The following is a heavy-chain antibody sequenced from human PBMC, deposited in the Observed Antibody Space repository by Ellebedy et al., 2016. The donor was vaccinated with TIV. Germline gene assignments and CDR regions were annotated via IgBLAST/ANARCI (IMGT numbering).Heavy chain of an antibody. CDR1: GFTFSSYA. J-gene: IGHJ2*01. Sequence: GESLKISCAASGFTFSSYAMTWVRQAPGKGPEWVSSISSAASTYFADSVKGRFTISRYNPKNTVYLQMNSLRAEDTAVYYCARVRVAARSGYFDLWGRGTLVTVSS. CDR2: ISSAAST. V-gene: IGHV3-23*01. CDR3: ARVRVAARSGYFDL. D-gene: IGHD6-6*01.